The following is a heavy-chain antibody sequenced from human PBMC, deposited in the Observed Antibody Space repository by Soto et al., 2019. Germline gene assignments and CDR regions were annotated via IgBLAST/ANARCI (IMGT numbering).Heavy chain of an antibody. CDR2: IYYSGST. CDR1: GGSISSYY. J-gene: IGHJ5*02. CDR3: AKTSKYNWNDVNWFDP. Sequence: SETLSLTCTVSGGSISSYYWSWIRQPPGKGLEWIGYIYYSGSTNYNPSLKSRVTISVDTSKNQFSLKLNSVTPEDTAVYYCAKTSKYNWNDVNWFDPWGQGTLVTVSS. V-gene: IGHV4-59*12. D-gene: IGHD1-1*01.